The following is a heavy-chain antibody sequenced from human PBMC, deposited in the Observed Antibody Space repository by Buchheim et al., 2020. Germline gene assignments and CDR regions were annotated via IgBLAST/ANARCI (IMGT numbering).Heavy chain of an antibody. Sequence: QVQLVESGGGVVQPGRSLRLSCAASGFTFSSYAMHWVRQAPGKGLEWVAVISYDGRSENYVDSVKGRVTISRDNSEDTRYLQMNSLRVEDTAVYYCAREDGELYFDYWGQGTL. V-gene: IGHV3-30*04. CDR2: ISYDGRSE. D-gene: IGHD1-7*01. CDR1: GFTFSSYA. CDR3: AREDGELYFDY. J-gene: IGHJ4*02.